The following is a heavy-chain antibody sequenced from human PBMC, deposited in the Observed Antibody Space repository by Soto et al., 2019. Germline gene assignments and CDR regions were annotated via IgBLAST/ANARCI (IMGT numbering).Heavy chain of an antibody. CDR2: ITPIFGTA. D-gene: IGHD3-16*01. CDR3: ARGDDFDYYYGVDV. CDR1: GGTFNNHA. Sequence: GASVKVSCKASGGTFNNHAISWVRQVPGQGLEWIGGITPIFGTANYAQKFQGRVTIIADRFTTTGYMELRSLTSEDTAVYYCARGDDFDYYYGVDVWGQGTTVTVS. J-gene: IGHJ6*02. V-gene: IGHV1-69*06.